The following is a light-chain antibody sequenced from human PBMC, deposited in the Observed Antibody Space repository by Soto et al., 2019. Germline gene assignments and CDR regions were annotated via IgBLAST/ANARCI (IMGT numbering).Light chain of an antibody. CDR2: KAS. Sequence: DIQMTQSPSTPPASVGDRVTITCRASQTISSWLAWYQQKPGKAPKLLIYKASTLKSGVPSRFSGSGSGTEFTLTISSLQPDDFATYYCQHYNSYSEAFGQGTKV. V-gene: IGKV1-5*03. J-gene: IGKJ1*01. CDR1: QTISSW. CDR3: QHYNSYSEA.